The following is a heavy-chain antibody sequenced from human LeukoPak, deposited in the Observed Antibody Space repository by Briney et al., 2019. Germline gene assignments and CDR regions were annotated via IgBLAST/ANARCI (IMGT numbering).Heavy chain of an antibody. V-gene: IGHV3-7*01. J-gene: IGHJ4*02. Sequence: LAGGSLRLSCATFGFAFSDYWMTWVRQVPGKELEWVANINREGNEKYYVDSVKGRFTISRDNAKNSVDLQMDSLRVEDTAVYYCARVGTWELQRVFDFWGQGTLVTVSS. CDR2: INREGNEK. CDR1: GFAFSDYW. CDR3: ARVGTWELQRVFDF. D-gene: IGHD1-26*01.